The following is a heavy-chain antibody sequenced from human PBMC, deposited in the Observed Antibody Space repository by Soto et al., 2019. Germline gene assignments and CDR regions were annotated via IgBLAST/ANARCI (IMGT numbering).Heavy chain of an antibody. Sequence: GQWLTVSCKGARYSCTSYGISCLRQMPGNGLEWMGRIDPRDSYTNYSPSFQGHVTISADKSISTAYLQWSSLKASDTAIYYCARSPGRSGSNYFLGAVVYFDYWGQRTMVAVCS. V-gene: IGHV5-10-1*01. D-gene: IGHD3-10*01. CDR1: RYSCTSYG. CDR2: IDPRDSYT. CDR3: ARSPGRSGSNYFLGAVVYFDY. J-gene: IGHJ4*02.